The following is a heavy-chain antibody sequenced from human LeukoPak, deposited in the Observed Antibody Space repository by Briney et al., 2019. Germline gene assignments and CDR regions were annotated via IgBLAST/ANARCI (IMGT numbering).Heavy chain of an antibody. Sequence: GGSLRLSCAASGFTFSSFPMHWVRQIPGERPEWVSSISGDSTYIYYADSVKGRFTISRDNTNNSLFLQMNSLRAEDTATYFCARRATDASLSFFDVWGQGTMVTVSS. CDR1: GFTFSSFP. J-gene: IGHJ3*01. V-gene: IGHV3-21*06. CDR2: ISGDSTYI. CDR3: ARRATDASLSFFDV.